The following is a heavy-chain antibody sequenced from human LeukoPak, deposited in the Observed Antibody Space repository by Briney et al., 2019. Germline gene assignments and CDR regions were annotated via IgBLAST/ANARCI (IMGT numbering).Heavy chain of an antibody. CDR1: GFTFSNYW. D-gene: IGHD3-22*01. V-gene: IGHV3-7*01. J-gene: IGHJ4*02. CDR3: ARGRGGYFYTLIDY. CDR2: IKQDETEK. Sequence: GGSLRLSCAASGFTFSNYWMNWVRQAPGKGLEWVANIKQDETEKYYVDSVKGRFTISRDNAKDSLYLQMNSLRAEDTAVYYCARGRGGYFYTLIDYWGQGILVTVSS.